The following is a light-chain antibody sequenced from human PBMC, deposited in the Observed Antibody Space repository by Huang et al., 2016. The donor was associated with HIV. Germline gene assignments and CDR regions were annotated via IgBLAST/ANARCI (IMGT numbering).Light chain of an antibody. Sequence: IQLTQSPSSLSASVGDRVTITCRASQGISSFLAWYQQKPGKAPKLLMYAASTLQSGVPLSFRGSGPGTDFTLTISSLQPEDFATYYRQQFNNYPLTFGGGTKVEIK. CDR1: QGISSF. CDR3: QQFNNYPLT. J-gene: IGKJ4*01. CDR2: AAS. V-gene: IGKV1-9*01.